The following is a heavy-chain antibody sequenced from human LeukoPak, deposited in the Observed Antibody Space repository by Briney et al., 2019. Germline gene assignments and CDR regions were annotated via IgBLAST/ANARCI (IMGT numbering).Heavy chain of an antibody. J-gene: IGHJ4*02. CDR2: ISSSSSTI. D-gene: IGHD4-23*01. V-gene: IGHV3-48*04. CDR3: ARVKGTVVTPAGDY. Sequence: PGGSLRLSCAASGFTFSSYSMNWVRQPPGKGMEWVSYISSSSSTIYYANSVKGRFAISRDNAKTSLYLQMNSLRAEDTAVYYCARVKGTVVTPAGDYWGQGTLVTVSS. CDR1: GFTFSSYS.